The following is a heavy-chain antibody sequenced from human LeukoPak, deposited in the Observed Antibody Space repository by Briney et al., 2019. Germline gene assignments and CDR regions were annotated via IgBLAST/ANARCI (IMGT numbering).Heavy chain of an antibody. CDR3: ARDPGYYDSSGRPNDAFDI. D-gene: IGHD3-22*01. J-gene: IGHJ3*02. Sequence: GASVKVSCKASGYTFTSYGISWVRQAPGQGLEWMGWISAYNGNTNYAQKLQGRVTMTTDTSTSTAYMELRSLRSDDTAVYYCARDPGYYDSSGRPNDAFDIWGQGTMVTVSS. V-gene: IGHV1-18*01. CDR2: ISAYNGNT. CDR1: GYTFTSYG.